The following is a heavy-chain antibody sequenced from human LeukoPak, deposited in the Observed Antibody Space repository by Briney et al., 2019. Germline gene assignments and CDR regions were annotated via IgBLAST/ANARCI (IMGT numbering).Heavy chain of an antibody. V-gene: IGHV3-66*01. CDR1: GFTVSSNY. J-gene: IGHJ4*02. D-gene: IGHD4-23*01. CDR2: IDSGGRT. Sequence: GGSLRLSCAASGFTVSSNYMSWVRQAPGKGLEGVSIIDSGGRTSDADSVKGRFTISRDNSKNTLYLRMNTLRAEDTAVYYCTRDSAPPTVADYWGQGALVTVSS. CDR3: TRDSAPPTVADY.